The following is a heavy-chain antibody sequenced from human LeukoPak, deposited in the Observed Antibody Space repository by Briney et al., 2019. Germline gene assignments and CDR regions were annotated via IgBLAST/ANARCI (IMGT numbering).Heavy chain of an antibody. J-gene: IGHJ6*03. CDR2: IIPIFGTA. V-gene: IGHV1-69*06. CDR3: ARDGEVEQQLVPDYYYYMDV. Sequence: SVKVSCKASGGTFSSYAISWVRQAPGQGLEWMGGIIPIFGTANYAQKFQGRVTITADKSTSTAYMELSSLKSEDTAVYYCARDGEVEQQLVPDYYYYMDVWGKGTTVTVSS. D-gene: IGHD6-13*01. CDR1: GGTFSSYA.